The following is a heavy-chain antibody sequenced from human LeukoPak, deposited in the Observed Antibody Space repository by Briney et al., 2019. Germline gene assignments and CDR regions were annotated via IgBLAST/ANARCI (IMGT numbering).Heavy chain of an antibody. V-gene: IGHV4-4*07. CDR2: IFTSGST. J-gene: IGHJ3*02. Sequence: SETLSLTCTVSGGSISSYFWTWIRQPAGKGLEWIGRIFTSGSTNYNPSLKSRVTMSVDTSKNQFSLKLSSVTAADTAVYYCARSAIDAFDIWGQGTMVTVSS. D-gene: IGHD6-25*01. CDR3: ARSAIDAFDI. CDR1: GGSISSYF.